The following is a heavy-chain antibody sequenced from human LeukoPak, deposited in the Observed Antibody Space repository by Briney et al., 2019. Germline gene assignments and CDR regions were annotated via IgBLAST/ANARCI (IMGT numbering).Heavy chain of an antibody. CDR3: ARGADGDSYYMDV. J-gene: IGHJ6*03. Sequence: ASVKVSCKASGYTFTGYYLHWVRQAPGQGLEWMGCVNPNSGNTGYAQKFQGRVTMTRNTSISTAYMELSSLRSEDTAVYYCARGADGDSYYMDVWGKGTTVTISS. CDR2: VNPNSGNT. V-gene: IGHV1-8*02. D-gene: IGHD4-17*01. CDR1: GYTFTGYY.